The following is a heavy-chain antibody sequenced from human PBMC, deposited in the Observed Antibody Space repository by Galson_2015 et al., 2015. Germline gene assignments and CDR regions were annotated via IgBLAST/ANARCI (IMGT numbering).Heavy chain of an antibody. V-gene: IGHV4-39*01. CDR3: AGQAGHDDFWGGPGSYYMDI. D-gene: IGHD3-3*01. Sequence: ETLSLTCTVSGGSIGSRTSYWGWIRQPPGKGLEWIGTIYYSGSSYYKSSLKSRVTISVDTSKNQFSLKLTSVTAADTAVYFCAGQAGHDDFWGGPGSYYMDIWGKGTTVTVSS. CDR2: IYYSGSS. CDR1: GGSIGSRTSY. J-gene: IGHJ6*03.